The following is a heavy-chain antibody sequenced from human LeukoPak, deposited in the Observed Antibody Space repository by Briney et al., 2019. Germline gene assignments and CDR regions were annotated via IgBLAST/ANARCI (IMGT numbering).Heavy chain of an antibody. Sequence: GASVKVSCKASGYTFTSYGFSWVRQAPGQGLEWMGWISAYNGNTNYAQKLQGRVTMTTDTSTSTAYMELRSLRSDDTAVYYCARRAITMVRGVIIGIFDYWGQGTLVTVSS. V-gene: IGHV1-18*01. J-gene: IGHJ4*02. CDR1: GYTFTSYG. CDR3: ARRAITMVRGVIIGIFDY. CDR2: ISAYNGNT. D-gene: IGHD3-10*01.